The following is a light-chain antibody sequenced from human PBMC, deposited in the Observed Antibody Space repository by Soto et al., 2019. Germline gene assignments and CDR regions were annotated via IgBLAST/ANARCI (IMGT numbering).Light chain of an antibody. CDR3: QQYFTSPGT. CDR2: GAS. J-gene: IGKJ1*01. CDR1: QRIISSY. Sequence: IVLTQSPGTLSLSPGERATLSCRASQRIISSYLAWLQQRPSRAPRLLHYGASKRATDIPARVTGSGSGTDFALTISRLEPEDFAVYYCQQYFTSPGTFVQGTKVEIK. V-gene: IGKV3-20*01.